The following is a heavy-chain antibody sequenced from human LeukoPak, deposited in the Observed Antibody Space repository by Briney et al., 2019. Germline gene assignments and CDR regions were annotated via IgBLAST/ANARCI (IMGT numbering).Heavy chain of an antibody. D-gene: IGHD2-15*01. CDR2: ISSSSSYI. J-gene: IGHJ4*02. CDR1: GYTFSSYS. Sequence: PGGSLGLSCAASGYTFSSYSMNWVRQAPGKGLEWVSSISSSSSYIYYADSVKGRFTISRDNAKNSLYLQMNSLRAEDTAVYYCARVYCSGGSCYLGFDYWGQGTLVTVSS. CDR3: ARVYCSGGSCYLGFDY. V-gene: IGHV3-21*01.